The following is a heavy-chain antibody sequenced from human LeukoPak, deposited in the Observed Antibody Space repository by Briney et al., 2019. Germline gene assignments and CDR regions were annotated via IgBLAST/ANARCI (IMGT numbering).Heavy chain of an antibody. D-gene: IGHD3-22*01. CDR1: GFTFITYA. CDR3: AREYYSDSSGSDY. CDR2: ISGSGGST. Sequence: GGSLRLSCAASGFTFITYAMSWVRQAPGKGLEWVSAISGSGGSTYYADSVKGRFTISRDNAKNSLYLQMNSLRAEDTAVYYCAREYYSDSSGSDYWGQGTLVTVSS. V-gene: IGHV3-23*01. J-gene: IGHJ4*02.